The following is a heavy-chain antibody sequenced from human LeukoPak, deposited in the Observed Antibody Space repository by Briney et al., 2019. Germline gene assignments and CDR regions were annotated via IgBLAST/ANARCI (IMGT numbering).Heavy chain of an antibody. CDR3: ARHRDYYDSSGYDY. Sequence: SETLSLTCTVSGGSISSSGYYWGWIRQPPGKGLEWIGSIYYSGSTYYNPSLKSRVTISVDTSKNQFSLKLSSVTAADTAVYYCARHRDYYDSSGYDYWGQGTLVTVSS. CDR1: GGSISSSGYY. J-gene: IGHJ4*02. CDR2: IYYSGST. V-gene: IGHV4-39*01. D-gene: IGHD3-22*01.